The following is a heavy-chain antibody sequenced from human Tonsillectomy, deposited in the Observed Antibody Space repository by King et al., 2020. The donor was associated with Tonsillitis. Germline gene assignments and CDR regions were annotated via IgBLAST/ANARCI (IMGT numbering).Heavy chain of an antibody. CDR1: GYSFTSYW. CDR2: IYPGDSDT. V-gene: IGHV5-51*01. CDR3: ARQISGGVATISVAFDI. D-gene: IGHD5-24*01. Sequence: VQLVESGAEVKKPGESLKISCKGSGYSFTSYWIGWVRQMPGKGLEWMGIIYPGDSDTRYSPSFQGQVTISADKSISTAYLQWSSLKASDTAMYYCARQISGGVATISVAFDIWGQGIMVTVSS. J-gene: IGHJ3*02.